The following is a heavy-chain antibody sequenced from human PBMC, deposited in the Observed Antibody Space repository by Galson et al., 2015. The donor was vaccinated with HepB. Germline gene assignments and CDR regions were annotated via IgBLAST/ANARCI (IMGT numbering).Heavy chain of an antibody. CDR1: GDSVSRNTAA. CDR3: ARDRVAMVLSFFDP. Sequence: CAISGDSVSRNTAAWNWIRQSPSRGLEWLGRTYYRSKWYNDYAVSVKSRITINPDTSKNQFSLQLESVTPEDTAVYYCARDRVAMVLSFFDPWGQGTLVTVSS. D-gene: IGHD4/OR15-4a*01. CDR2: TYYRSKWYN. V-gene: IGHV6-1*01. J-gene: IGHJ5*02.